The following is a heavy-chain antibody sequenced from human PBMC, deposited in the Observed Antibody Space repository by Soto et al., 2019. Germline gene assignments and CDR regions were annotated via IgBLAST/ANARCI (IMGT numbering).Heavy chain of an antibody. Sequence: EVQLVESGGGLVKPGGSLRLSCAASGFTFSSYSMNWVRQAPGKGLEWVSSISSSSSYIYYADSVKGRFTISRDNAKNSLYLQMNSLRAEDTAVYYCVRDLWFETGDYYYMDVWGKGTTVTVSS. D-gene: IGHD3-10*01. J-gene: IGHJ6*03. CDR2: ISSSSSYI. CDR1: GFTFSSYS. CDR3: VRDLWFETGDYYYMDV. V-gene: IGHV3-21*01.